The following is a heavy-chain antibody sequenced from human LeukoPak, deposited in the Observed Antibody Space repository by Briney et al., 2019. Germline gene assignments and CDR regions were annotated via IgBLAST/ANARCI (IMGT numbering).Heavy chain of an antibody. CDR3: AKDRGWFGGSLANFDY. V-gene: IGHV3-30-3*01. CDR1: GFTFSSYA. CDR2: ISYDGSNK. D-gene: IGHD3-10*01. Sequence: GGSLRLSCAASGFTFSSYAMHWVRQAPGKGLEWVAVISYDGSNKYYADSVKGRFTISRDNSKNTLYVQMNSLRAEDTAVYYCAKDRGWFGGSLANFDYWGQGTLVTVSS. J-gene: IGHJ4*02.